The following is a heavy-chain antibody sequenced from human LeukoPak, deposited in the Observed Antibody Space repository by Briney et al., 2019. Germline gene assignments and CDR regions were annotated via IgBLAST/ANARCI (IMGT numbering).Heavy chain of an antibody. CDR2: IRYDGSNK. CDR3: AKDRSPYGDYARWFDP. V-gene: IGHV3-30*02. CDR1: GFTFSNYG. J-gene: IGHJ5*02. Sequence: GGSLRLSCAASGFTFSNYGMHWVRQAPGKGLEWVSFIRYDGSNKYYADSVKGRFTISRDNSKNTLYLQMNSLRAEDTAVYYCAKDRSPYGDYARWFDPWGQGTLVTVSS. D-gene: IGHD4-17*01.